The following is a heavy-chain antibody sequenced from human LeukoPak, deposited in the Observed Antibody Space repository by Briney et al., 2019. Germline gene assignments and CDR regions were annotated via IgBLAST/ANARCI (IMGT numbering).Heavy chain of an antibody. CDR2: INHSGGT. Sequence: SETLSLTCAVYGGSFSGYYWSWIRQPPGKGLEWIGEINHSGGTNYNPSLKSRVTISVDTSKKQFSLKLSSVTAADTAVYYCARCPDTIFGVVYFDYWGQGTLVTVSS. J-gene: IGHJ4*02. D-gene: IGHD3-3*01. V-gene: IGHV4-34*01. CDR1: GGSFSGYY. CDR3: ARCPDTIFGVVYFDY.